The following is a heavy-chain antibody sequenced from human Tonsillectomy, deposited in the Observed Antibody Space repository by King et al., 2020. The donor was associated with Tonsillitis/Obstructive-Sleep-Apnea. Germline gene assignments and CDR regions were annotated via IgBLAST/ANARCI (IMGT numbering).Heavy chain of an antibody. CDR2: IYYSGSI. J-gene: IGHJ3*02. D-gene: IGHD3-22*01. CDR1: GYSISSSNW. CDR3: ASSGYYDSGGYSDAHDI. Sequence: VQLQESGPGLVMPSGTLSLTCAVSGYSISSSNWWGWIRPPPGEVLEWIGFIYYSGSIYTNPSLKRRVTMPVDTANNQFSLKLGSVTAVYTAVYYCASSGYYDSGGYSDAHDIWGQGTMVTVSS. V-gene: IGHV4-28*05.